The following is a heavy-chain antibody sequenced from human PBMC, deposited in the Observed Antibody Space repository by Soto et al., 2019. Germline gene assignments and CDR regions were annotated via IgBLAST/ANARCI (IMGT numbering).Heavy chain of an antibody. CDR1: GGTFSTYT. V-gene: IGHV1-69*04. J-gene: IGHJ5*02. CDR3: AGDPDSHYNDSHASSYP. Sequence: SVKVSCKASGGTFSTYTSTWVRQAPGQGLEWMGRIIPIIGIINYAQKFQGRVTITADKFTGTAYMELTRLRSDDTAVYYCAGDPDSHYNDSHASSYPWGQGTLVTVSS. CDR2: IIPIIGII. D-gene: IGHD3-22*01.